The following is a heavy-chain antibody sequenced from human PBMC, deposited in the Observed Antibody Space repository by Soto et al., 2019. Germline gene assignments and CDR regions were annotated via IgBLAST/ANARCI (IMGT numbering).Heavy chain of an antibody. CDR2: IYYSGST. Sequence: SSETLSLTCPVSGGSINNYYCSWIRQPPGKGLEWIGYIYYSGSTYYNPSLKSRVTISVDTSKNQFSLKLSSVTAADTAVYYCARDLSPLRYCSSTSCYEGMDVWGQGTTVTVSS. J-gene: IGHJ6*02. CDR1: GGSINNYY. V-gene: IGHV4-59*01. D-gene: IGHD2-2*01. CDR3: ARDLSPLRYCSSTSCYEGMDV.